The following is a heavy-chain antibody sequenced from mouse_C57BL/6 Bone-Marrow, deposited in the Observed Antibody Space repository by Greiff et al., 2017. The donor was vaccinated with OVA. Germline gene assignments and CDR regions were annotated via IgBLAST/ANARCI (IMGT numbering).Heavy chain of an antibody. CDR3: ARAGDTTVVNY. Sequence: VMLVESGPELVKPGASVKISCKASGYAFSSSWMNWVKQRPGKGLEWIGRIYPGDGDTNYNGKFKGKATLTADKSSSTAYMQLSSLTSEDAAVYFCARAGDTTVVNYWGQGTTLTVSS. V-gene: IGHV1-82*01. CDR2: IYPGDGDT. CDR1: GYAFSSSW. J-gene: IGHJ2*01. D-gene: IGHD1-1*01.